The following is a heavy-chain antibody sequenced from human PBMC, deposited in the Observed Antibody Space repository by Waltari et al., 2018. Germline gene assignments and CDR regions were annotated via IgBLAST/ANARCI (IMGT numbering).Heavy chain of an antibody. V-gene: IGHV3-30*01. Sequence: QVQLVESGGGVVQPGRSLRLSCAASGFTFSSYAMHWVRQAPGKGLEWVAVISYDGSNKYYADSVKGRFTISRDNSKNTLYLQMNSLRAEDTAVYYCAREDGWYYFDYWGQGTPVTVSS. CDR1: GFTFSSYA. CDR3: AREDGWYYFDY. CDR2: ISYDGSNK. D-gene: IGHD6-19*01. J-gene: IGHJ4*02.